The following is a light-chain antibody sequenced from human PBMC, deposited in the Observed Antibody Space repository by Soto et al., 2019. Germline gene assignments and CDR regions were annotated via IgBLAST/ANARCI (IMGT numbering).Light chain of an antibody. J-gene: IGKJ3*01. V-gene: IGKV1-16*01. CDR2: AAS. CDR3: LQYKSYPFT. CDR1: QHISDP. Sequence: LQMTPSPSSLSASGGDTVTLTCRANQHISDPLSWFQQKPGKAPKSLIYAASSVQSGVPSRLSGSGSGTDFSLTISSLQPEDFATYYCLQYKSYPFTYGPGTKVDMK.